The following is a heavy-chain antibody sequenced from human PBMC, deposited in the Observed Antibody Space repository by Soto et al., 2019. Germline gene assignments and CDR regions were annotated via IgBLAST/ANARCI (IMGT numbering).Heavy chain of an antibody. Sequence: EVQVVESGGGLIQPGGSLRLSCAGSVFDFSKYNMDWVRQAPGKGLECISYISNTSRTKFYADSVKGRFTISRDNARSSLFLEMNSLRDEDTAIYYCARDGNRGYDMDVWGQGTTVTVSS. CDR2: ISNTSRTK. CDR3: ARDGNRGYDMDV. V-gene: IGHV3-48*02. J-gene: IGHJ6*02. D-gene: IGHD1-1*01. CDR1: VFDFSKYN.